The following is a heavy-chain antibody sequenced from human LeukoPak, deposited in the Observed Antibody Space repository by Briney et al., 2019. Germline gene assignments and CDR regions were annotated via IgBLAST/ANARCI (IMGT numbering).Heavy chain of an antibody. CDR1: EYTFTDYA. J-gene: IGHJ4*02. CDR3: ARGRWSATTASYYLDF. Sequence: ASVKVTCKASEYTFTDYAINWVRQAPGQRLEWMGWINAGNGNTRYSQRFQGRVTITRDTSASTAYMELSSLTSEDTAVYYCARGRWSATTASYYLDFWGQGTLVTVSS. D-gene: IGHD5-24*01. V-gene: IGHV1-3*01. CDR2: INAGNGNT.